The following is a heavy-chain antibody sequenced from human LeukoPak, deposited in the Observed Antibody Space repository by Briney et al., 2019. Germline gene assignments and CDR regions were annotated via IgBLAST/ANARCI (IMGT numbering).Heavy chain of an antibody. J-gene: IGHJ4*02. Sequence: GGSLRLSCAASGFTFSGYGMHWVRQAPGKGLEWVAVISYDGSNKYYADSVKGRFTISRDNSKNTLYLQMNSLRAEDTAVYYCAKVGSSWYYFDYWGQGTLVTVSS. V-gene: IGHV3-30*18. CDR3: AKVGSSWYYFDY. CDR1: GFTFSGYG. CDR2: ISYDGSNK. D-gene: IGHD6-13*01.